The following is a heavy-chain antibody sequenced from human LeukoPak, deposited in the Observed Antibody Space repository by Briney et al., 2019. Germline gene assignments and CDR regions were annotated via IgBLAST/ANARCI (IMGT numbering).Heavy chain of an antibody. Sequence: GGSLRLSCAACGCTFRSYSMNGVRQAPGKALEWVTSITSSSNYIYYADAVKGRFTISKENAKNSLYLQMNRVRAEDTAVYYCARAGREVPAAPYWGQGTLVTVSS. V-gene: IGHV3-21*01. D-gene: IGHD2-2*01. CDR1: GCTFRSYS. J-gene: IGHJ4*02. CDR3: ARAGREVPAAPY. CDR2: ITSSSNYI.